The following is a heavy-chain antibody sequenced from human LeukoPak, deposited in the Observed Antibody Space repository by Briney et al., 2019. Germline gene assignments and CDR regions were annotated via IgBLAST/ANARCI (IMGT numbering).Heavy chain of an antibody. Sequence: GGSLRLSCAASGFTFSSYWMHWVRQAPGKGLVWVSRINSDGSSTSYADSVKGRLTISRDNAKNTLYLQMNSLRVEDTAVYYYATTAMVPYYYGMDVWGQGTTVTVSS. CDR2: INSDGSST. CDR3: ATTAMVPYYYGMDV. CDR1: GFTFSSYW. V-gene: IGHV3-74*01. D-gene: IGHD5-18*01. J-gene: IGHJ6*02.